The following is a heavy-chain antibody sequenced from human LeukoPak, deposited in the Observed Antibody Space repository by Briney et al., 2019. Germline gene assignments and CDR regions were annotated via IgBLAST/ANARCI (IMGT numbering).Heavy chain of an antibody. CDR3: AREKAAAAPYYYYYMDV. J-gene: IGHJ6*03. Sequence: GGSLRLSCAASGFTFDDYVMHWVRQAPGKGLEWVSGITWNSDTIAYADSVKGRFTISRDNAKNSLYLQMNSLRAEDTALYYCAREKAAAAPYYYYYMDVWGKGTTVTVSS. D-gene: IGHD6-13*01. CDR2: ITWNSDTI. CDR1: GFTFDDYV. V-gene: IGHV3-9*01.